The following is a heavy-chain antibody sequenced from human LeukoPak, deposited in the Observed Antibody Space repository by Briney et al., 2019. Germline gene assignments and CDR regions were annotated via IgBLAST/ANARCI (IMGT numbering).Heavy chain of an antibody. CDR1: GGSFSGYY. V-gene: IGHV4-59*08. Sequence: SETLSLTCAVYGGSFSGYYWSWIRQPPGKGLEWIGYIYYSGSTNYSPSLKSRVTISVDTSKNQFSLKLSSVTAADTAVYYCARASATYYYDSSGYDFNYWGQGTLVTVSS. D-gene: IGHD3-22*01. CDR2: IYYSGST. CDR3: ARASATYYYDSSGYDFNY. J-gene: IGHJ4*02.